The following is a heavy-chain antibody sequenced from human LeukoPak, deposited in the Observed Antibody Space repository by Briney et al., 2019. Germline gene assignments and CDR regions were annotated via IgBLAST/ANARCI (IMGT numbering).Heavy chain of an antibody. D-gene: IGHD6-19*01. CDR3: ARGGYSSGWDY. CDR2: ISSSGSTI. V-gene: IGHV3-48*03. Sequence: GGSLRLSCAASGFTFSSYEMNWVRQAPGKGLEWVSYISSSGSTICYADSVKGRFTISRDNAKNSLYLQMNSLRAEDTAVYYCARGGYSSGWDYWGQGTLVTVSS. J-gene: IGHJ4*02. CDR1: GFTFSSYE.